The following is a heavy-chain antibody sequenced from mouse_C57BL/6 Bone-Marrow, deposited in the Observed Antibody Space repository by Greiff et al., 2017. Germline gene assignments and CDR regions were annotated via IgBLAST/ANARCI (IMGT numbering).Heavy chain of an antibody. V-gene: IGHV1-55*01. J-gene: IGHJ1*03. CDR2: IYPGSGST. Sequence: QVQLQQPGAELVKPGASVKMSCKASGYTFTSYWITWVKQRPGQGLEWIGDIYPGSGSTNYNEKFKSKATLTVDTSSSTAYMQLSSLTSKDSAVYYCARFRGGYFDVWGTGTTVTVSS. CDR3: ARFRGGYFDV. CDR1: GYTFTSYW.